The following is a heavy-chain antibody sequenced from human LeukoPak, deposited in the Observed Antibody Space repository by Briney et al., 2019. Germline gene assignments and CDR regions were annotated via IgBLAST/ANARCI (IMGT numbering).Heavy chain of an antibody. V-gene: IGHV4-39*07. CDR3: ATPGELRLFHFDY. J-gene: IGHJ4*02. CDR2: IYYSGST. D-gene: IGHD1-26*01. Sequence: PSETLSLTCTVSGGSISSSSYYWGWTRQPPGKGLEWIGSIYYSGSTYYNPSLKSRVTISVDTSKNQFSLKLSSVTAADTAVYYCATPGELRLFHFDYWGQGTLVTVSS. CDR1: GGSISSSSYY.